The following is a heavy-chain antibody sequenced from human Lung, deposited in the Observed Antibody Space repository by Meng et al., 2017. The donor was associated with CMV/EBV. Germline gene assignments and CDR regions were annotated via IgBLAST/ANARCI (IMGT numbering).Heavy chain of an antibody. J-gene: IGHJ4*02. Sequence: GGSXRLSCAASGFTFSSYAMHWVRQAPGKGLEWVAVISYDGSNKYYADSVKGRFTISRDNSKNTLYLQMNSLRAEDTAVYYCARVELRFLEWSGFDYWGQGTLVTVSS. CDR3: ARVELRFLEWSGFDY. CDR2: ISYDGSNK. V-gene: IGHV3-30-3*01. D-gene: IGHD3-3*01. CDR1: GFTFSSYA.